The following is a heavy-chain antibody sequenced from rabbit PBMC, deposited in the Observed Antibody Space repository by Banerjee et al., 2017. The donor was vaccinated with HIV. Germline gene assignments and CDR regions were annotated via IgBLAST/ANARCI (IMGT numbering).Heavy chain of an antibody. V-gene: IGHV1S43*01. Sequence: QQQLEESGGGLVKPGGTLTLTCKASGIDFSSGYDMCWVRQAPGKGLEWIACINAGRSGTTWYASWVNGRFTISRSTSLNTVDLKMTSLTVADTATYFCARDYVYGDDYGDLELWGPGTLVTVS. CDR1: GIDFSSGYD. D-gene: IGHD2-1*01. CDR3: ARDYVYGDDYGDLEL. CDR2: INAGRSGTT. J-gene: IGHJ6*01.